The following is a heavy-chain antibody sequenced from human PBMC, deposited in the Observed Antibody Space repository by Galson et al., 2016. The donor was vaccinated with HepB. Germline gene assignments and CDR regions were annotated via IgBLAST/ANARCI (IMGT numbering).Heavy chain of an antibody. Sequence: SLRLSCAASGFTFSRHWMTWVRQGQGKGLEWVANTNEDVRRTFYADSVKGRFTISRDNGKNSLYLQMNSMRAEDTAVYYCAGLRTGTIYWGQGALVTVSS. CDR1: GFTFSRHW. J-gene: IGHJ4*02. V-gene: IGHV3-7*01. CDR3: AGLRTGTIY. D-gene: IGHD3/OR15-3a*01. CDR2: TNEDVRRT.